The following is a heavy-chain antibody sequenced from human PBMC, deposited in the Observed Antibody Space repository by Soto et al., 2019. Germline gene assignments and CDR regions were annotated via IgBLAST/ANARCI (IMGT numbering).Heavy chain of an antibody. CDR3: AKRCGAGGHFDY. CDR2: VSIGGST. Sequence: DVQLLESGGGLVQPEGSLRLSCAASEFTFSSYAMGWVRQGPGKGLEWVAVVSIGGSTHYAVSVRGRFTISRHNSKNTRSLQMNSLTDEDTAVYFCAKRCGAGGHFDYWGQGALVTVSS. CDR1: EFTFSSYA. J-gene: IGHJ4*02. V-gene: IGHV3-23*01. D-gene: IGHD2-21*01.